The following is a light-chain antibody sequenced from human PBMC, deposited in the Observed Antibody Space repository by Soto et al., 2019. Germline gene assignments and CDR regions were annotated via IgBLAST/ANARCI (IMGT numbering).Light chain of an antibody. Sequence: EIVMTQSPATLSVSPGERATLSCRASQSVGNSLAWYQQKPGQAPRLLIYGASTRATGIPARFSGSRSGTEFTLTVSRLQSEDFAVYSCQQYNNWPPLTFGGGTKVEVK. CDR2: GAS. V-gene: IGKV3-15*01. J-gene: IGKJ4*01. CDR3: QQYNNWPPLT. CDR1: QSVGNS.